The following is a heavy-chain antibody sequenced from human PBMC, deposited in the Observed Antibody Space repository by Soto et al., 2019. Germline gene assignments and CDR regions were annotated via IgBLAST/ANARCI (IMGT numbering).Heavy chain of an antibody. CDR3: ARSIQLWQPLYYFDY. Sequence: ASVKVSCKASGYTFTSYAMHWVRQAPGQRLEWMGWINAGNGNTKYSQKFQGRVTITRDTFASTAYMELSSLRSEDTAVYYCARSIQLWQPLYYFDYWGQGTLVTVSS. D-gene: IGHD5-18*01. CDR1: GYTFTSYA. CDR2: INAGNGNT. V-gene: IGHV1-3*01. J-gene: IGHJ4*02.